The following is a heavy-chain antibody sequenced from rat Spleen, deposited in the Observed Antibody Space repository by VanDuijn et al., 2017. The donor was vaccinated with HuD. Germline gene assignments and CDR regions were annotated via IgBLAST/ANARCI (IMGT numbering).Heavy chain of an antibody. J-gene: IGHJ2*01. D-gene: IGHD1-4*01. CDR3: SPLPGHNLDY. V-gene: IGHV5-20*01. CDR2: ISYDGGST. Sequence: EVQLVESGGGLVQPGRSLKLSCAASGFNFNDYWMGWVRQAPKKGLEWVASISYDGGSTYYRDSVKGRFSISRENAKSTTYLHMNSLRSEDTATYYCSPLPGHNLDYWGQGVMVTVSS. CDR1: GFNFNDYW.